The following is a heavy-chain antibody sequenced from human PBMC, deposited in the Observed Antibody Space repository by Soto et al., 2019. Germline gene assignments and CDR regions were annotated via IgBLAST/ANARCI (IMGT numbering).Heavy chain of an antibody. CDR2: IYYSGST. D-gene: IGHD3-10*01. CDR1: GGSICSSSYY. J-gene: IGHJ6*02. V-gene: IGHV4-39*01. CDR3: RGITYYYGSGHYYYYYGMDV. Sequence: SETLSLTCTVSGGSICSSSYYWGWIRQPPGKGLEWIGSIYYSGSTYYNPSLKSRVTISVDTSKNQFSLKLSSVTAADTAVYYCRGITYYYGSGHYYYYYGMDVWGQGTTVTVSS.